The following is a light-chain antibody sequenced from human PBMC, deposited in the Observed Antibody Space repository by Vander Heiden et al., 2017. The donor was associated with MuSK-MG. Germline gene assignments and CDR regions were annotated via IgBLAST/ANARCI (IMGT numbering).Light chain of an antibody. V-gene: IGKV1-39*01. J-gene: IGKJ1*01. CDR3: QQSYSTPKT. Sequence: DIQMTESPSSLSGSVGDRVTITCRAGQSISIYLNWYQQKPGKAPKLLIYAASNLQSGVPSRFSGSGSGTDFTLAIRSLQPEYFATYYCQQSYSTPKTFGQGTKVEIQ. CDR1: QSISIY. CDR2: AAS.